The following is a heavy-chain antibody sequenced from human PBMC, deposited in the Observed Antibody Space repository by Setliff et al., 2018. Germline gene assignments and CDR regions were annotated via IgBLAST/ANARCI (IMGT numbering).Heavy chain of an antibody. CDR3: VMGSGALGPN. Sequence: LRLSCVASGFTFKNNGMNWVRQAPGKGLEWVSGINWDGRSIGYADSVKGRFTISRDNAKNSLYLQMNSMRVEDTAVYSCVMGSGALGPNWGQGTLVTVSS. CDR1: GFTFKNNG. V-gene: IGHV3-20*04. CDR2: INWDGRSI. D-gene: IGHD3-10*01. J-gene: IGHJ4*02.